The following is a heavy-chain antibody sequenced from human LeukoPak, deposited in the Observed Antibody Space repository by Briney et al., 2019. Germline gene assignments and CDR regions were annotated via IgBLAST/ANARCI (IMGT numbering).Heavy chain of an antibody. D-gene: IGHD3-3*01. CDR3: TSASRGGFWSGYHFDY. CDR2: IRSKAYGGTT. V-gene: IGHV3-49*04. J-gene: IGHJ4*02. CDR1: GFTFSKAW. Sequence: GGSLRLSCATSGFTFSKAWMNWVRQAPGKRLEWVGFIRSKAYGGTTEYAASVKGRFTISRDDSKSIAYLQMNSLKTEDTAVYYCTSASRGGFWSGYHFDYWGQGTLVTVSS.